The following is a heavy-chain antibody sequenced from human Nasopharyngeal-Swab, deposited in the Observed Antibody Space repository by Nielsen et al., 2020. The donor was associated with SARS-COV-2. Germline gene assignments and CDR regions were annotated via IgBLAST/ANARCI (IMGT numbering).Heavy chain of an antibody. Sequence: GGSLRLSCAASGFTFRDYYRSRIRQAPGKGLEWVSYISSSGSTIYYADSVKGRFTISRDNAKNSLYLQMNSLRAEDTAVYYCARYGGIQILTGYFDYWGPGTLVTVSS. D-gene: IGHD3-9*01. CDR3: ARYGGIQILTGYFDY. CDR2: ISSSGSTI. CDR1: GFTFRDYY. V-gene: IGHV3-11*04. J-gene: IGHJ4*02.